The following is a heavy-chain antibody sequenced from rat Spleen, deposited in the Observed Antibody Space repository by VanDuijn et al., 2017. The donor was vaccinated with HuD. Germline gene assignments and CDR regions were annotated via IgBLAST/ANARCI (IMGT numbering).Heavy chain of an antibody. J-gene: IGHJ2*01. CDR2: IIYDGGRT. D-gene: IGHD1-9*01. CDR3: ARRHYGYTDYFDY. Sequence: EVQLVESDGGLVQPGRSLKLSCAASGFTLSDYNMAWVRQAPRKGLEWVATIIYDGGRTYYRDSVKGRFTISRDNAKNTLYLQMDSLRSEDTATYYCARRHYGYTDYFDYWGQGVMVTVSS. CDR1: GFTLSDYN. V-gene: IGHV5S10*01.